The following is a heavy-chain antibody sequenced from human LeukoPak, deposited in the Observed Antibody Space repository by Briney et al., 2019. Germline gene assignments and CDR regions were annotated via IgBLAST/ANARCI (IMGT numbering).Heavy chain of an antibody. Sequence: GGSLRLSCAASGFTFSGYEMNWVRQAPGKGLEWVSSISSSSSYIYYADSVKGRFTIPRDNAKNSLYLQMNSLRAEDTAVYYCARALPSPLYSGSYADAFDIWGQGTMVTVSS. J-gene: IGHJ3*02. CDR1: GFTFSGYE. CDR2: ISSSSSYI. CDR3: ARALPSPLYSGSYADAFDI. D-gene: IGHD1-26*01. V-gene: IGHV3-21*01.